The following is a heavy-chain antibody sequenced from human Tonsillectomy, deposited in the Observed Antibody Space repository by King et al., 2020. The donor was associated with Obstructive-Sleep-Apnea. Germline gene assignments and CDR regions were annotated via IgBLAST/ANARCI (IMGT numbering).Heavy chain of an antibody. J-gene: IGHJ5*02. CDR3: TTDGCSSTSCYDNWFDP. D-gene: IGHD2-2*01. Sequence: VQLVESGGGLVKPGGSLRLSCAASGFTFSNAWMSWVRQAPGKGLEWVGRIKSKTDGGTTDYAAPVKGKIIILRDDSKNTLYLEMNNLKNEVTAVYYCTTDGCSSTSCYDNWFDPWGQGTLVTVSS. CDR1: GFTFSNAW. V-gene: IGHV3-15*01. CDR2: IKSKTDGGTT.